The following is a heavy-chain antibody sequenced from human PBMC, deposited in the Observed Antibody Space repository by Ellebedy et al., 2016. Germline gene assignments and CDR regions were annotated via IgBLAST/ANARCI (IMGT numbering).Heavy chain of an antibody. CDR2: ISYDGADA. Sequence: GESLKISXAASGFTFSTYGMHWVRQATGKGLEWLALISYDGADAYYADSVKGRFTISRDNSKNTLYLQINSLRTEDTATYFCARELDYWGQGTLVTVSS. V-gene: IGHV3-30*03. CDR3: ARELDY. CDR1: GFTFSTYG. J-gene: IGHJ4*02.